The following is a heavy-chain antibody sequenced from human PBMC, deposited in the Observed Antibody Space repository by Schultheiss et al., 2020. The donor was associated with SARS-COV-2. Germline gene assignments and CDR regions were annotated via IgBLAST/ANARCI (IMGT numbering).Heavy chain of an antibody. CDR1: GGSFSGYY. CDR3: AREYYYDSSGYYGGFYYYYYMDV. J-gene: IGHJ6*03. Sequence: SQTLSLTCAVYGGSFSGYYWSWIRQPPGKGLEWIGEINHSGSTNYTPSLKSRVTISVDTSKNQFSLKLSSVTAADTAVYYCAREYYYDSSGYYGGFYYYYYMDVWGKGTTVTVSS. V-gene: IGHV4-34*01. CDR2: INHSGST. D-gene: IGHD3-22*01.